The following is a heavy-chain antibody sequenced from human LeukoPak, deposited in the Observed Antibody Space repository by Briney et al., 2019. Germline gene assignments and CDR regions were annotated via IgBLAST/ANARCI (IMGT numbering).Heavy chain of an antibody. J-gene: IGHJ4*02. CDR2: THGSEK. Sequence: GGYLSLSCAASRFIFSNYWMSWVRQAPGHGLEWVANTHGSEKYYVDSVKGRFTISRDNAKNSLYLQMNSLRAEDTAVYYCARETPYGSLTFDYWGQGTLVTVSS. CDR1: RFIFSNYW. D-gene: IGHD3-10*01. CDR3: ARETPYGSLTFDY. V-gene: IGHV3-7*03.